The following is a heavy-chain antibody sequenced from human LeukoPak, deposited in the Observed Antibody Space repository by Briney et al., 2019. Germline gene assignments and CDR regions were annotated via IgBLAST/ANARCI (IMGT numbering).Heavy chain of an antibody. CDR1: GGSFSGYY. CDR2: INHSGST. CDR3: ARHRLSDYYGSGSYLAENWFDP. Sequence: SETLSLTCAVYGGSFSGYYWSWIRQPPGKGLEWIGEINHSGSTNYNPSLKSRVTISVDTSKNQFSLKLSSVTAADTAVYYCARHRLSDYYGSGSYLAENWFDPWGQGTLVTVSS. V-gene: IGHV4-34*01. J-gene: IGHJ5*02. D-gene: IGHD3-10*01.